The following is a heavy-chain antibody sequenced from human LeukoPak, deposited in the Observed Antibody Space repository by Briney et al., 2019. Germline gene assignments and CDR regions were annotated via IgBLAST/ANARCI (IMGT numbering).Heavy chain of an antibody. D-gene: IGHD3-10*01. V-gene: IGHV4-34*01. CDR3: ARQVSGSYSRHFDY. J-gene: IGHJ4*02. Sequence: SETLSLTCAVYGGSFSGYYWSWIRQPPGKGLEWIGEINHSGSTYYNPSLKSRVTISVDTSKNQFSLKLSSVTAADTAVYYCARQVSGSYSRHFDYWGQGTLVTVSS. CDR1: GGSFSGYY. CDR2: INHSGST.